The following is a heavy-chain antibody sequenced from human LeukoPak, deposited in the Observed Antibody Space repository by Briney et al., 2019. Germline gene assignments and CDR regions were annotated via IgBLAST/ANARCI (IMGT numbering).Heavy chain of an antibody. V-gene: IGHV1-24*01. J-gene: IGHJ5*02. CDR2: FDPEDGET. CDR1: GYTLTELS. D-gene: IGHD6-13*01. Sequence: ASVKVSCKVSGYTLTELSMHWVRQAPGKGLEWVGGFDPEDGETIYAQKFQGRVTMTEDTSTDTAYMELSSLRSEDTAVYYCATDLSIAAAGTRWFDPWGQGTLVTVSS. CDR3: ATDLSIAAAGTRWFDP.